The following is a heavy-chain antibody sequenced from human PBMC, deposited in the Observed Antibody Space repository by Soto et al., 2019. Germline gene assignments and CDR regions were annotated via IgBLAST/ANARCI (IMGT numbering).Heavy chain of an antibody. CDR2: ISGSGGST. D-gene: IGHD5-18*01. J-gene: IGHJ4*02. CDR1: GFTFSSYA. Sequence: SLRLSCAASGFTFSSYAMSWVRQAPGKGLEWVSAISGSGGSTHYADSVKGRFTISRDNSKNTLYLQMNSLRAEDTAVYYCAKKTWIQLWLPLDYWGQGTLVTVSS. CDR3: AKKTWIQLWLPLDY. V-gene: IGHV3-23*01.